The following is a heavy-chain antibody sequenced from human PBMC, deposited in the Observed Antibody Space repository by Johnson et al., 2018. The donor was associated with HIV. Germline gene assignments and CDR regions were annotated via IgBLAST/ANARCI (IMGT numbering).Heavy chain of an antibody. Sequence: QVQLVESVGGVVQPGGSLRLSCAASGFTFSTYGIHWVRQSPGKGLEWVAFIRYDGSNKYYADSVKGRFTISRDNSKNTLYLQMNSLRAEDTAVYYCAKVLSSWPPDSRDAFDILGQGTMVTVSS. V-gene: IGHV3-30*02. D-gene: IGHD2/OR15-2a*01. CDR2: IRYDGSNK. CDR3: AKVLSSWPPDSRDAFDI. CDR1: GFTFSTYG. J-gene: IGHJ3*02.